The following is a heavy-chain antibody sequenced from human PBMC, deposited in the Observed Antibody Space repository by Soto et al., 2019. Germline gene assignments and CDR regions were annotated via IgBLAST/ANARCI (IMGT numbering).Heavy chain of an antibody. CDR3: ARERGGDFRYVMDV. Sequence: QVQLVQSGAEVKKPGASVKVSCKASGYTISSYGLSCVRQAPGQGLEWMGWIAHNGNTNYARKFQDRFTLTIDTHTGTAYMGLRSLGSDDTAVYYCARERGGDFRYVMDVLGQGTSDTVS. CDR1: GYTISSYG. J-gene: IGHJ6*02. V-gene: IGHV1-18*01. D-gene: IGHD2-21*02. CDR2: IAHNGNT.